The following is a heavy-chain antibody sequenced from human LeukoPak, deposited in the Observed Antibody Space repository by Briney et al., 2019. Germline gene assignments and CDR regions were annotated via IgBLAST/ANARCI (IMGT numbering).Heavy chain of an antibody. J-gene: IGHJ3*02. CDR3: AREGRIQLWLVGAFDI. D-gene: IGHD5-18*01. CDR2: IYHSGST. Sequence: SETLSLTCAVSGNSISRDNYSWSWIRQPPGKGLEWIGYIYHSGSTYYNPSLKSRVTISVDRSKNQFSLKLSSVTAADTAVYYCAREGRIQLWLVGAFDIWGKGQWSPSLQ. CDR1: GNSISRDNYS. V-gene: IGHV4-30-2*01.